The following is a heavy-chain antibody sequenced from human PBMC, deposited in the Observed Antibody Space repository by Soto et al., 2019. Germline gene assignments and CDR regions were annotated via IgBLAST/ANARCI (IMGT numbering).Heavy chain of an antibody. CDR2: INPSGGST. CDR1: GYTFTSYY. V-gene: IGHV1-46*01. D-gene: IGHD5-18*01. J-gene: IGHJ4*02. Sequence: ASVKVSCKASGYTFTSYYMHWVRQAPGQGLEWMGRINPSGGSTNYAQKFQGRVTMTTDKSTSTAYMELSSLRSEDTAVYYCARGVPSGYSYVDYWGQGTLVTVSS. CDR3: ARGVPSGYSYVDY.